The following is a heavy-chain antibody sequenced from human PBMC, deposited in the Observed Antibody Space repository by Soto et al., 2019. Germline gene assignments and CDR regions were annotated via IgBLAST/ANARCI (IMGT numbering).Heavy chain of an antibody. J-gene: IGHJ6*03. Sequence: GGSLRLSWAASGFTFSSYSMNWVRQAPGKGLEWVSYISSSGTTIYYADSVKGRFTISRDNAENSLYLQMDSLRAEDTAVYYCARKGWGSSYYYMDVWGKGTTVTVSS. CDR2: ISSSGTTI. D-gene: IGHD3-16*01. CDR1: GFTFSSYS. CDR3: ARKGWGSSYYYMDV. V-gene: IGHV3-48*01.